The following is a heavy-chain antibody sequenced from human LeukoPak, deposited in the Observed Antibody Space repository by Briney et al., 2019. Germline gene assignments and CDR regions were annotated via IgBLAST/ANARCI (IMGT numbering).Heavy chain of an antibody. J-gene: IGHJ6*03. CDR2: ISSSSSYI. CDR3: ARAGPGVGGITIFGVVTLYYYYMDV. Sequence: PGGSLRLSCAASGFTFSSYSMNWVRQAPGKGLEWVSSISSSSSYIYYADSVKGRFTISRDNAKNSLYLQMNSLRAEDTAVYYCARAGPGVGGITIFGVVTLYYYYMDVWGKGTTVTVSS. D-gene: IGHD3-3*01. V-gene: IGHV3-21*01. CDR1: GFTFSSYS.